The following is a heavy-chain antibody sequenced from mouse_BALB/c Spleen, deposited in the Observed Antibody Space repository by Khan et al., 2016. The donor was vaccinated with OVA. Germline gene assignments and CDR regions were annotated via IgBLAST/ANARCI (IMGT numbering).Heavy chain of an antibody. V-gene: IGHV1-4*01. J-gene: IGHJ4*01. CDR3: ARRTTGYTMDS. Sequence: VQLQESGAELARPGVSVRMSCKASGYTFTSNTMHWIKQRPGQGLEWIGYINPRSGYTNYNQNFKDKATLTADKSSSTAYMQLSSLTSEDSAVYYCARRTTGYTMDSWGQGTSVTVSS. CDR2: INPRSGYT. CDR1: GYTFTSNT. D-gene: IGHD2-14*01.